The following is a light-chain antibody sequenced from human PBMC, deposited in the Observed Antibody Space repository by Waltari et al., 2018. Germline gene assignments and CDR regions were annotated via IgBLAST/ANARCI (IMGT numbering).Light chain of an antibody. V-gene: IGLV4-69*01. CDR2: VNSDGSH. CDR3: QTGGHGTWV. J-gene: IGLJ3*02. CDR1: MGHRSTV. Sequence: QLVLTQSPSPSASLGASVKPTSTLSMGHRSTVVPWHQQQPEKGPRYLMKVNSDGSHSKGDDIPDRFSGSSSGAERYLTISSLQSEDEADYYCQTGGHGTWVFGGGTKLTVL.